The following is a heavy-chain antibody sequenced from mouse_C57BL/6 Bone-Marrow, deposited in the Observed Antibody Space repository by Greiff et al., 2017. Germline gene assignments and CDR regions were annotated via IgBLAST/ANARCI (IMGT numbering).Heavy chain of an antibody. J-gene: IGHJ2*01. V-gene: IGHV3-6*01. D-gene: IGHD2-4*01. CDR1: GYSITSGYY. Sequence: EVKLMESGPGLVKPSQSLSLTCSVTGYSITSGYYWNWIRQFPGNKLEWMGYISYDGSNNYNPSLKNRISITRDTSKNQFFLKLNSVTTEDTATYYCARGSDYDGVDYWGQGTTLTVSS. CDR3: ARGSDYDGVDY. CDR2: ISYDGSN.